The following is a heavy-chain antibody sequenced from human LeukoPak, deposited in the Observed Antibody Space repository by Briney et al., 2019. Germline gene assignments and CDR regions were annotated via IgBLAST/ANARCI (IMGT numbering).Heavy chain of an antibody. V-gene: IGHV5-51*01. J-gene: IGHJ4*02. CDR1: GYSFSNYW. CDR3: ARVFIVVEPARYYFDY. Sequence: HGESLKISCKGSGYSFSNYWIGWVRQMPGKGLEWMGIIYSGDSNTRYSPSFQGQVTISADKSINTAYLQWSSLKASDTAMYYCARVFIVVEPARYYFDYWGQGTLVTVSS. CDR2: IYSGDSNT. D-gene: IGHD2-2*01.